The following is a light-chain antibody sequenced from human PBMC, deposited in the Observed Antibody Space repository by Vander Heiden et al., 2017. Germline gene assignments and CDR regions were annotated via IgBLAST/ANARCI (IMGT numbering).Light chain of an antibody. Sequence: EIVLTQSPATLSLSPGERATLSCRASQSVTSYLAWYQQRPGQAPRLLIYDTSNRATGIPARFSGSGSGTEFTLSISSLEPEDFAVYYCQQRSNWPLTFGGGTEVALK. CDR2: DTS. J-gene: IGKJ4*01. V-gene: IGKV3-11*01. CDR1: QSVTSY. CDR3: QQRSNWPLT.